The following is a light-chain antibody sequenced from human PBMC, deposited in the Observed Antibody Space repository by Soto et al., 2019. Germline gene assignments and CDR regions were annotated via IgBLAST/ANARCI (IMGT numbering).Light chain of an antibody. CDR1: QGISTS. Sequence: DIQMPQSPYSLSASVGARVTITCRASQGISTSLAWFQQKPGKAPVSLIYGASNLQSGVPSKFNGSGSLTHFTLTISSLQPEDFATYLCQQYESYPYTFGHGTQLEIK. J-gene: IGKJ2*01. CDR3: QQYESYPYT. V-gene: IGKV1-16*02. CDR2: GAS.